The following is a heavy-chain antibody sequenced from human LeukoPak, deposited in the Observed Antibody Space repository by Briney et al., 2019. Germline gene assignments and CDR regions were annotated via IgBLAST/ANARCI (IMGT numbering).Heavy chain of an antibody. CDR1: GFTFSSHS. CDR3: ARSFGYSSSWYDVFDY. D-gene: IGHD6-13*01. Sequence: GGSLRLSCAASGFTFSSHSMNWVRQAPGKGLEWVSSISSSSSYIYYADSVKGRFTISRDNAKNSLYLQMNSLRAEDTAVYYCARSFGYSSSWYDVFDYWGQGTLVTVSS. CDR2: ISSSSSYI. J-gene: IGHJ4*02. V-gene: IGHV3-21*01.